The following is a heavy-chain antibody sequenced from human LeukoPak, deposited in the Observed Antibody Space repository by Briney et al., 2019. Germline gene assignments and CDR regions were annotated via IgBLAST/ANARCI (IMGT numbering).Heavy chain of an antibody. CDR3: ARRYFVSGSYYTDY. V-gene: IGHV1-2*02. CDR2: INPNSGGT. D-gene: IGHD3-10*01. CDR1: GYTFTGYY. Sequence: GASVKVSCKAAGYTFTGYYMHWVRQAPGQGLEWMGWINPNSGGTNYAQKFQGRFTMTRDTSITTAYMELSRLRSDDTAVYYCARRYFVSGSYYTDYWGQGTLVTVSS. J-gene: IGHJ4*02.